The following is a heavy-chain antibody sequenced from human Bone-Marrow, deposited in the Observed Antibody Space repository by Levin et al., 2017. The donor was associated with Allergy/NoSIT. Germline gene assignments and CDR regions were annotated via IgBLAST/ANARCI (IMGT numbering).Heavy chain of an antibody. CDR1: GIPFSSYA. CDR3: ARELYTVITRRYFDY. D-gene: IGHD4-23*01. V-gene: IGHV3-30*14. Sequence: LSLPCAVSGIPFSSYAMHWFRQAPGKGLEWVAVISYDGSGKDYADSVEGRFTISRDNSKDTLHLEMSSLRTEDTAVYYCARELYTVITRRYFDYWGQGTLVTVSS. J-gene: IGHJ4*02. CDR2: ISYDGSGK.